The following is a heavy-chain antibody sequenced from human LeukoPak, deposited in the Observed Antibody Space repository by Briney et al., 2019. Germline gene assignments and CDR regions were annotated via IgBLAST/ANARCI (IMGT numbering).Heavy chain of an antibody. J-gene: IGHJ4*02. CDR3: ARDLTGAIFDF. CDR2: ITSDGSST. D-gene: IGHD1-26*01. Sequence: GGSLRLSCAASGFTFSSYWMHWVRQAPGKGLVCVSRITSDGSSTSCADSVRGRFTIFRDNAKNTVYLQMNDLRAEDTALYYCARDLTGAIFDFWGQGTLVTVSS. CDR1: GFTFSSYW. V-gene: IGHV3-74*01.